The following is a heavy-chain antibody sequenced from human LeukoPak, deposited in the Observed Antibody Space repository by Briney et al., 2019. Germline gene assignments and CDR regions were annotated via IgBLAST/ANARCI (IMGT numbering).Heavy chain of an antibody. CDR2: IYTSGST. CDR3: ARDRRRDGYPDY. V-gene: IGHV4-39*07. J-gene: IGHJ4*02. D-gene: IGHD5-24*01. CDR1: GGSISSSSYY. Sequence: PSETLSLTCTVSGGSISSSSYYWGWIRQPPGKGLEWIGRIYTSGSTNYNPSLKSRVTISVDTSKNQFSLKLSSVTAADTAVYYCARDRRRDGYPDYWGQGTLVTVSS.